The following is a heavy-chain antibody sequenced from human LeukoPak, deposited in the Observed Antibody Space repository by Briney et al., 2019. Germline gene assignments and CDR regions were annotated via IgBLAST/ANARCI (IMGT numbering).Heavy chain of an antibody. CDR3: ASSEGEWLRFGSFDY. J-gene: IGHJ4*02. V-gene: IGHV3-48*04. CDR1: GFTFSSYS. D-gene: IGHD5-12*01. CDR2: ISSSSSTI. Sequence: GGSLRLSCAASGFTFSSYSMNWVRQAPGKGLEWVSYISSSSSTIYYADSVKGRFTISRDNAKNSLYLQMNSLRAEDTAVYYCASSEGEWLRFGSFDYWGQGTLVTVSS.